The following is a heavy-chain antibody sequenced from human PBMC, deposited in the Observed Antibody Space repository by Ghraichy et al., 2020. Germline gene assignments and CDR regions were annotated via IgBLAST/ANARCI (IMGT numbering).Heavy chain of an antibody. CDR3: ARPSNIYYFDY. CDR2: IWYDGSNK. J-gene: IGHJ4*02. V-gene: IGHV3-33*01. CDR1: GFNFSSYG. Sequence: GGSLRLSCAASGFNFSSYGMHWGGPAPGKGLEWVAVIWYDGSNKYYADSVKGRFTISRDNSKNTLYLQMNSLRAEDTAVYYCARPSNIYYFDYWGQGTLVTVSS. D-gene: IGHD3-3*02.